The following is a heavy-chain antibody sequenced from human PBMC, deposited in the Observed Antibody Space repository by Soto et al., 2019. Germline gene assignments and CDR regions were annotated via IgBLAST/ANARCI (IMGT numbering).Heavy chain of an antibody. CDR3: ARDASWSSSSWYYYYGMDV. Sequence: QVQLVQSGAEVKKPGASVKVSCKASGYTFTSYGISWVRQAPGQGLEWMGWISAYNGNTNYAQKLKGRVTMTTDTSTSTAYMELRSLRSDDTAVYYCARDASWSSSSWYYYYGMDVWGQGTTVTVSS. CDR1: GYTFTSYG. D-gene: IGHD6-13*01. V-gene: IGHV1-18*01. J-gene: IGHJ6*02. CDR2: ISAYNGNT.